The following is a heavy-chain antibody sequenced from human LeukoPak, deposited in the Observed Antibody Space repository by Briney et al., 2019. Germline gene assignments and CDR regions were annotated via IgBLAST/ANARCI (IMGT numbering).Heavy chain of an antibody. CDR2: IYHSGST. V-gene: IGHV4-38-2*02. D-gene: IGHD2-2*01. CDR1: GYSISSGYY. J-gene: IGHJ4*02. Sequence: PSETLSLTCTVSGYSISSGYYWGWIRQPPGKGLEWIGSIYHSGSTYYNPSLKSRVTISVDTSKNQFSLKLSSVTAADTAVYYCARVWYQLTLDYWGQGTLVTVSS. CDR3: ARVWYQLTLDY.